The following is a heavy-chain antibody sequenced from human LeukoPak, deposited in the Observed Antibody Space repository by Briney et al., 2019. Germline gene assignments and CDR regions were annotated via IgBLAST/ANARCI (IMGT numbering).Heavy chain of an antibody. D-gene: IGHD3-16*01. CDR2: ISGSGTNT. J-gene: IGHJ4*02. V-gene: IGHV3-23*01. Sequence: GGSLRLSCAAPGFIFSSYAMSWVRQAPGKGLEWISDISGSGTNTYYADSVKGRFTISRDNSKSTLYLEMSSLRVEDTAIYYCAKWPEGAMDYFDYWGQGTLVTVSS. CDR3: AKWPEGAMDYFDY. CDR1: GFIFSSYA.